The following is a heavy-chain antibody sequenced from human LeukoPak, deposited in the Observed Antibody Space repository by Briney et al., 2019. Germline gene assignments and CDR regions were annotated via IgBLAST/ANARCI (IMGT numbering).Heavy chain of an antibody. J-gene: IGHJ4*02. CDR3: ARDDSSGSTGVDY. D-gene: IGHD6-19*01. V-gene: IGHV4-59*01. Sequence: SETLCLTCTVSGGSFSSYYWNWIRQPPGKGLEWVGYIYYSGSTNYNPSLKSRVTISVDTSKNQFSLKLSSVTAADTAVYYCARDDSSGSTGVDYWGQGTLVTVSS. CDR2: IYYSGST. CDR1: GGSFSSYY.